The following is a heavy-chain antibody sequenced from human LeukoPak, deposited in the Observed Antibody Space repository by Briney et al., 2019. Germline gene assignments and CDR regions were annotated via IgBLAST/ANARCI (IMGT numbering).Heavy chain of an antibody. CDR1: GFTFSSYA. CDR2: ISYDGSNK. CDR3: ARGIVAGQFDY. Sequence: GRSLRLSCAASGFTFSSYAMHWVRQAPGKGLEWVAVISYDGSNKYYADSVKGRFTISRDNSKNTLYLQMNSLRAEDTAVYYCARGIVAGQFDYWGQGTLVTVSS. J-gene: IGHJ4*02. V-gene: IGHV3-30*04. D-gene: IGHD5-12*01.